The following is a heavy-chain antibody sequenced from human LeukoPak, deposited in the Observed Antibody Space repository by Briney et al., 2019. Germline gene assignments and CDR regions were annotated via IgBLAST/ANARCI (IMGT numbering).Heavy chain of an antibody. Sequence: GGSLRLSCAASGFTFSSYSMNWVRQAPGKGLEWVSSISSSSSYIYYADSVKGRFTISRDNAKNSLYLQMNSLRAEDTAVYYCARDFVGATHYYYYYMDVWGKGTTVTVSS. J-gene: IGHJ6*03. V-gene: IGHV3-21*01. CDR2: ISSSSSYI. CDR1: GFTFSSYS. CDR3: ARDFVGATHYYYYYMDV. D-gene: IGHD1-26*01.